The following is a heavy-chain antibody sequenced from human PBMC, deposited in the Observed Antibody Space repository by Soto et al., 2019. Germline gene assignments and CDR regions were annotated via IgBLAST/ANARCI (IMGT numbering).Heavy chain of an antibody. D-gene: IGHD5-12*01. CDR3: ATGVADIGEWGRAYGMDI. Sequence: QVQLVQSGAEVKKPGSSVKVSCTASGGISNNYSISWVRQAPGQGLEWMGGIIPLFDTVDYAQKFQGRVTFTVDESTSTVYMELSSLRSEDTAVYYCATGVADIGEWGRAYGMDIWGQGTTVTVPS. J-gene: IGHJ6*02. V-gene: IGHV1-69*12. CDR1: GGISNNYS. CDR2: IIPLFDTV.